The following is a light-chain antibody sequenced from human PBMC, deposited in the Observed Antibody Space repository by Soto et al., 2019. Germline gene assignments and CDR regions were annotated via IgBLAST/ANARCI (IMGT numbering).Light chain of an antibody. CDR2: EVS. CDR1: SSDVGGYNY. Sequence: QSVLTQPASVSGSSGQSITISCTGTSSDVGGYNYVSWYQQHPGKAPKLLLSEVSNRPSGVSDRFSCSNSGNTASLTISGLQTQDEADYYCRSFTSAYPFVFGTGTKVTVL. V-gene: IGLV2-14*01. J-gene: IGLJ1*01. CDR3: RSFTSAYPFV.